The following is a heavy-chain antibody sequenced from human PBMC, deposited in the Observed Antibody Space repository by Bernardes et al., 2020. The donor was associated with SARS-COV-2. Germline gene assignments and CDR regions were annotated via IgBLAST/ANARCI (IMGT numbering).Heavy chain of an antibody. D-gene: IGHD3-22*01. Sequence: ASLKVSCEGSGYAFFGYYIHWVRQAPGQGLEWMGWINPNSGDTKYAKKFEGWVSMTRETLSTAVHMELSGLKDTAVYYCARGLSYYDDSSGYFQFDPWGQGTLVTVSS. J-gene: IGHJ5*02. CDR1: GYAFFGYY. CDR2: INPNSGDT. V-gene: IGHV1-2*04. CDR3: ARGLSYYDDSSGYFQFDP.